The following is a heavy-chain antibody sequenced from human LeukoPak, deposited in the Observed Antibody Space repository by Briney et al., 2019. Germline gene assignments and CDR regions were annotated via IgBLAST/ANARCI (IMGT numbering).Heavy chain of an antibody. CDR1: GGSISSSSYY. CDR2: IYYSGST. V-gene: IGHV4-39*07. D-gene: IGHD3-3*01. CDR3: ARDPGDEFWGTD. J-gene: IGHJ4*02. Sequence: SETLSLTCTVSGGSISSSSYYWGWIRQPPGKGLEWIGSIYYSGSTYYNPSLKSRVTISVDTSKNQFSLKLSSLTAADTAVYYCARDPGDEFWGTDWGQGTLVTVSS.